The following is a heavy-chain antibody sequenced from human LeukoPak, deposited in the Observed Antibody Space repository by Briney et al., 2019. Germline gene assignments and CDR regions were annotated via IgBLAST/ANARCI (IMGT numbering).Heavy chain of an antibody. J-gene: IGHJ3*02. D-gene: IGHD3-22*01. Sequence: GGSLRLSCAASGFTFSSYAMHWVRQAPGKGLEWVAVISYDGSNKYYADSVKGRFTISRDNANNSVYLQMNSLRAEDTAVYYCARDHYHDSSGYIPAGDTFDIWGQGTMVTVSS. CDR3: ARDHYHDSSGYIPAGDTFDI. CDR2: ISYDGSNK. V-gene: IGHV3-30*04. CDR1: GFTFSSYA.